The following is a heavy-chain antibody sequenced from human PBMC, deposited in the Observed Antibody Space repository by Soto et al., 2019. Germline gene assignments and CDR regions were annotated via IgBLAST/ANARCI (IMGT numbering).Heavy chain of an antibody. CDR1: GGSISSYY. CDR2: IYYSGST. CDR3: ARAISGEPWAIGGGYYYYYYYMDV. J-gene: IGHJ6*03. V-gene: IGHV4-59*01. D-gene: IGHD3-16*01. Sequence: SETLSLTCTVAGGSISSYYWSWIRQPPGKGLEWIGYIYYSGSTNYNPSLKSRVTISVDASKNQFSLKLSSVTAADTAVYYCARAISGEPWAIGGGYYYYYYYMDVWGKGTTVT.